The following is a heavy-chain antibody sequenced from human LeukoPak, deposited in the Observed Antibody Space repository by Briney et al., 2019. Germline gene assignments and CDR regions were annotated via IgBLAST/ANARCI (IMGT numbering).Heavy chain of an antibody. CDR2: IRGSDSST. CDR1: GFTFTRYA. Sequence: GGSLRLSCAASGFTFTRYAMSWVRQAPGKGLEWVSGIRGSDSSTYYADSVKGRFTISRDTSRNTVYLQMNSLRDEDTAVYFCAKVRRLTTVTAGYFDSWGQGTLVTVSS. J-gene: IGHJ4*02. V-gene: IGHV3-23*01. D-gene: IGHD4-17*01. CDR3: AKVRRLTTVTAGYFDS.